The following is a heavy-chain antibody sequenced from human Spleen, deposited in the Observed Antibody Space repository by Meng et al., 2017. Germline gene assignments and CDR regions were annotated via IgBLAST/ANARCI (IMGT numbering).Heavy chain of an antibody. CDR2: INHSGST. V-gene: IGHV4-34*01. CDR3: ARGPTTMAHDFDY. Sequence: LLEPLGTLSYTCFCSVGCCSDYSVSWIRQTPGKGLEWIGEINHSGSTNYNPSLESRATISVDTSQNNLSLKLSSVTAADSAVYYCARGPTTMAHDFDYWGQGTLVTVSS. J-gene: IGHJ4*02. CDR1: VGCCSDYS. D-gene: IGHD4-11*01.